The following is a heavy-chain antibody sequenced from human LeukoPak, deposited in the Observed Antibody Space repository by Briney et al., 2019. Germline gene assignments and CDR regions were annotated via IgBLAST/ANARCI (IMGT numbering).Heavy chain of an antibody. Sequence: GGSLRLSCAASGFTFSSYWMSWVRQAPGKGLEWVSYITRSSSTIYYADSVKGRFTISRDNDKNLLYLQMNSLRVEDTALYYCARDKTPYCGRDCYAFDVWGQGTMFTVSS. CDR1: GFTFSSYW. CDR3: ARDKTPYCGRDCYAFDV. J-gene: IGHJ3*01. V-gene: IGHV3-48*04. D-gene: IGHD2-21*02. CDR2: ITRSSSTI.